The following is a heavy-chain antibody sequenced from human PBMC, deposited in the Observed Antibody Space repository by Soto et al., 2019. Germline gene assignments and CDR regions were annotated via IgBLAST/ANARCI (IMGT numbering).Heavy chain of an antibody. V-gene: IGHV1-3*01. CDR2: LNGGTGQT. CDR1: GYIFTSYA. CDR3: ARGKGMEENYFYYGLDI. J-gene: IGHJ6*02. D-gene: IGHD1-1*01. Sequence: ASVKVSCKTSGYIFTSYAMHWVRQAPGQSLEWMGWLNGGTGQTRYSQRFRDRVIITRDTSASTGYMELSSLRSEDTAVYYCARGKGMEENYFYYGLDIWGQGTTVTVSS.